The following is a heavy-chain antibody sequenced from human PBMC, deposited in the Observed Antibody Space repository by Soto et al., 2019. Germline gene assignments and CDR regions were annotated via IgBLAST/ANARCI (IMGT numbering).Heavy chain of an antibody. J-gene: IGHJ3*02. CDR1: GGSISSYY. Sequence: SETLSLTCTVSGGSISSYYWSLIRQPPGKGLEWIGYIYYSGSTNYNPSLKSRVTISVDTSKNQFSLKLSSVTAADTAVYYCARVWGGAFDIWGQGTMVTVSS. V-gene: IGHV4-59*01. CDR2: IYYSGST. CDR3: ARVWGGAFDI. D-gene: IGHD3-10*01.